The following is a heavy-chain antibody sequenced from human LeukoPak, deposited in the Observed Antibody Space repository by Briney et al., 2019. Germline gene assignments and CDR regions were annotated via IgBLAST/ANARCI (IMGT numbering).Heavy chain of an antibody. V-gene: IGHV1-24*01. CDR2: FDPEDGET. J-gene: IGHJ4*02. CDR1: GYTLTELS. CDR3: ATWLGVVVITTGYFDY. Sequence: ASVKVSCKVSGYTLTELSMHWVRQAPGKGLEWMGGFDPEDGETIYAQKFQGRVTMTEDTSTDTAYMELSSLRSEDTAVYYCATWLGVVVITTGYFDYWGQGTLVTVSS. D-gene: IGHD3-22*01.